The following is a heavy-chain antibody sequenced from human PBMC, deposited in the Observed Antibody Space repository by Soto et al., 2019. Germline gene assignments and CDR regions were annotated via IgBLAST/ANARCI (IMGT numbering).Heavy chain of an antibody. D-gene: IGHD2-15*01. Sequence: EVHLVESGGGLVQPGGSLRLSCAASGFTFSNYWMSWVRQPPGKGLEWVANITKDGSEKYYVDSVKCRFTISRDNAKNSLYLQVNSLRAEDTAVYYCARDREGGVSCYSDYWGQGTLVTVFS. V-gene: IGHV3-7*03. CDR3: ARDREGGVSCYSDY. CDR2: ITKDGSEK. J-gene: IGHJ4*02. CDR1: GFTFSNYW.